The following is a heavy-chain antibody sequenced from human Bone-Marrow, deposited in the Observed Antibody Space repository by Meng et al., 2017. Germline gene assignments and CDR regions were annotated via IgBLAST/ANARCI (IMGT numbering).Heavy chain of an antibody. V-gene: IGHV3-30*04. Sequence: GESLKISCAASGFTFSSYAMHWVRQAPGKGLEWVAVISYDGSNKYYADSVKGRFTISRDNSKNTLYLQMNSLRAEDTAVYYCARDFEQLKYYYYYYIMDVWGQGTTVTVSS. CDR3: ARDFEQLKYYYYYYIMDV. J-gene: IGHJ6*02. CDR2: ISYDGSNK. D-gene: IGHD6-6*01. CDR1: GFTFSSYA.